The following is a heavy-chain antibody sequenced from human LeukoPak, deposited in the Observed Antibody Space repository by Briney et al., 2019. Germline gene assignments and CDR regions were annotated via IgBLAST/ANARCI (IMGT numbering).Heavy chain of an antibody. CDR2: ISGYTGNT. Sequence: ASVKVSCKASGYTFTSYGITWVRQAPGQGLEWMGWISGYTGNTYYAQKLQGRVTMTTDTSTSTAYMELRSLRSDDTAVYFCARTHCNGGSYRLPRFFDLWGRGTLVTVSS. J-gene: IGHJ2*01. CDR1: GYTFTSYG. CDR3: ARTHCNGGSYRLPRFFDL. D-gene: IGHD2-15*01. V-gene: IGHV1-18*01.